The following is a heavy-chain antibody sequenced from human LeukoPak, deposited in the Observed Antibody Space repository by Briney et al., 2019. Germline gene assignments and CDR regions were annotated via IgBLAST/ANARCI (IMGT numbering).Heavy chain of an antibody. Sequence: SETLSLTCAVSGGSISSSNWWSWVRQPPGKGLEWIGEIYHSGSTNYNPSLKSRVTISVDKSKNQFSLKLSSVTAADTAVYYCARATEDTAMVDAFDIWGQGTMVTVSS. V-gene: IGHV4-4*02. CDR2: IYHSGST. CDR1: GGSISSSNW. J-gene: IGHJ3*02. CDR3: ARATEDTAMVDAFDI. D-gene: IGHD5-18*01.